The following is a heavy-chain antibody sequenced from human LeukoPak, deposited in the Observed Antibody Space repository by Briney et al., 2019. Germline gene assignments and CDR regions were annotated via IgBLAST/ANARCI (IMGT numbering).Heavy chain of an antibody. Sequence: TENVPCSASGYTFTSYAISWVPQARAQGCEEMVCLSAYNGYNNYAQNLQGRVTMTTDTSTSTAYMELTSLRSDDAAVYYCARALARDVYNINWFDPWGQGTLVTVSS. J-gene: IGHJ5*02. CDR1: GYTFTSYA. D-gene: IGHD5-24*01. CDR2: LSAYNGYN. V-gene: IGHV1-18*01. CDR3: ARALARDVYNINWFDP.